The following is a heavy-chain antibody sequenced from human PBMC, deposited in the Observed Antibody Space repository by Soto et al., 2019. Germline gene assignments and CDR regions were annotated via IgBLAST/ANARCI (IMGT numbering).Heavy chain of an antibody. J-gene: IGHJ4*02. Sequence: QVQLQESGPGLVKPSQTLSLTCTVFGGSISSGGYYWSWVRQHPGKGLEWIGYIYYTGSTYYNPSLKSRVSISVDTSKNQFSLELSSVTAADTAVYYCARDGGYCISGNCHEDFDYWGQGHLVTVSS. CDR3: ARDGGYCISGNCHEDFDY. CDR2: IYYTGST. D-gene: IGHD2-15*01. CDR1: GGSISSGGYY. V-gene: IGHV4-31*03.